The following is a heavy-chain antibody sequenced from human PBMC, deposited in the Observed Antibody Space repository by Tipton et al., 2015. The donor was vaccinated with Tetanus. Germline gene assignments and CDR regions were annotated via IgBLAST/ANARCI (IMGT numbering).Heavy chain of an antibody. CDR1: GYNFSIYW. CDR2: IIPAFTTV. D-gene: IGHD1-7*01. J-gene: IGHJ4*02. V-gene: IGHV1-69*18. Sequence: QLVQSGAEMKKPGESLKISCKPSGYNFSIYWIGWVRQAPGQGLELMGTIIPAFTTVTYEQKFRGRVTITADGSTSTAYMELSSLTSDDTAVYFCARGHSPLYNWNFGYFDLWGQGTLVTVSS. CDR3: ARGHSPLYNWNFGYFDL.